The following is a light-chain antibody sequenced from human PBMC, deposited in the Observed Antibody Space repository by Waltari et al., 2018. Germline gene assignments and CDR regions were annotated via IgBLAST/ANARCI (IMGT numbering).Light chain of an antibody. J-gene: IGLJ2*01. CDR2: QDS. CDR3: QAWDSSTVV. Sequence: SYELTQPPSVSVSPGQTASITCSGDKLGDKYACWYQQKPGQSPVLVIYQDSKRPSGLPGRFSGSSAGKTATLTISGSQAMDEADYYCQAWDSSTVVFGGGTKLTVL. V-gene: IGLV3-1*01. CDR1: KLGDKY.